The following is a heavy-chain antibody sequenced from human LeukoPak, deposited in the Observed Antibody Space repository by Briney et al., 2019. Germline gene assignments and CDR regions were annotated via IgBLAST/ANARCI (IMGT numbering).Heavy chain of an antibody. CDR3: ARGREVVTAIANHRRAYYFDX. J-gene: IGHJ4*02. CDR2: VSDDGNNK. V-gene: IGHV3-30*09. CDR1: GFTFSNYA. D-gene: IGHD2-21*02. Sequence: LRLSXVVSGFTFSNYAMHWVRQAPGKGLEWVAVVSDDGNNKYYADSVKGRFAISRDNSRNTLNLQMNSLRAEDTAVYYCARGREVVTAIANHRRAYYFDXXGQ.